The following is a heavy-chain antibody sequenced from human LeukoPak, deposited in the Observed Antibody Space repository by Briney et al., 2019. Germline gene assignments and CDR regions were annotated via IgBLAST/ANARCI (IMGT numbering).Heavy chain of an antibody. CDR3: ARGDDYGDYIHLQH. D-gene: IGHD4-17*01. J-gene: IGHJ1*01. CDR2: IKEDGSER. V-gene: IGHV3-7*03. CDR1: AFIFSGHW. Sequence: PGGSLRLSCEGSAFIFSGHWMNWVRQTPGKGLEWVASIKEDGSERQYVDSVKGRFSISRDNTKGSLFLQLNSLRAEDTAVYYCARGDDYGDYIHLQHWGQGTLVTVSS.